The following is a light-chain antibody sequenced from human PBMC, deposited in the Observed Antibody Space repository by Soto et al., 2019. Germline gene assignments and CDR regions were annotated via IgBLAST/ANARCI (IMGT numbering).Light chain of an antibody. CDR1: QDISNY. CDR3: QQYDNLFT. J-gene: IGKJ3*01. CDR2: DAS. Sequence: DIRMTQSPSSLSASVGDRVTITCQARQDISNYLNWYQQKPGKAPKLLIYDASNLETGVPSRFSGSGSGTDFTFTISSLQPEDIATYYCQQYDNLFTFGPGTKVDIK. V-gene: IGKV1-33*01.